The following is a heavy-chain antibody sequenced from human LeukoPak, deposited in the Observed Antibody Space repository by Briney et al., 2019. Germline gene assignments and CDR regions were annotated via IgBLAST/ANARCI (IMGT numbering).Heavy chain of an antibody. V-gene: IGHV4-61*02. D-gene: IGHD2-2*02. CDR2: IYTSGST. CDR3: ARPYCHSTNCYKFDAFDI. J-gene: IGHJ3*02. CDR1: GGSISSGSYY. Sequence: SETLSLTCTVSGGSISSGSYYWSWIRQPAGKGLEWIGRIYTSGSTNYNPSLKSRATISVDTSKNQFSLKLSSVTAADTAVYYCARPYCHSTNCYKFDAFDIWGQGTMVTVSS.